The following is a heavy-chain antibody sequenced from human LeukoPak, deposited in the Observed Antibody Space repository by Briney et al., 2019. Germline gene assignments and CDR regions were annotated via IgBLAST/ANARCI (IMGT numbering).Heavy chain of an antibody. J-gene: IGHJ4*02. CDR2: IYYSGST. V-gene: IGHV4-39*01. Sequence: NSSETLSLTCTVSGGSISSSSYYWGWIRQPPGKGLEWIGSIYYSGSTYYNPSLKSRVTISVDTSKNQFSLKLSSVTAADTAVYYCARQDYSNVPSYWGQGTLVTVSS. CDR1: GGSISSSSYY. D-gene: IGHD4-11*01. CDR3: ARQDYSNVPSY.